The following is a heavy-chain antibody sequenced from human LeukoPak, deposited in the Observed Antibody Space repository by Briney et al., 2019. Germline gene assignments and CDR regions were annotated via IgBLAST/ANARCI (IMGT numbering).Heavy chain of an antibody. J-gene: IGHJ4*02. V-gene: IGHV4-39*01. CDR1: GGSISSSNYY. CDR2: IYYSGST. Sequence: PSETLSLTCTVSGGSISSSNYYWGWIRQPPGKGLEWIGSIYYSGSTYYNPSLKSRVTISVDASKNQFSLKLSSVTAADTAVYYCATRLRVDYWGQGTLVTVSS. D-gene: IGHD4-17*01. CDR3: ATRLRVDY.